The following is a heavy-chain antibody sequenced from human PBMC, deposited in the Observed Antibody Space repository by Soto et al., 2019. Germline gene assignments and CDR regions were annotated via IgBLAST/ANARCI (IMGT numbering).Heavy chain of an antibody. Sequence: TSETLSLTCAVSGGSISSSYYWGWIRQPPGKGLEWIGSIYYSGSTYYDPSLKSRVTISVDTSKNQFSLKLSSVTAADTAVYYCARHGCISTSCYAPVPPVLDYWGQGTLVTVSS. D-gene: IGHD2-2*01. V-gene: IGHV4-39*01. CDR3: ARHGCISTSCYAPVPPVLDY. CDR2: IYYSGST. J-gene: IGHJ4*02. CDR1: GGSISSSYY.